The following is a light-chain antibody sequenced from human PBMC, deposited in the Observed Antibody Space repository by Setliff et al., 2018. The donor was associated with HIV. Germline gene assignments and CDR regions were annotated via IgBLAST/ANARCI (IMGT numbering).Light chain of an antibody. Sequence: QSVLTQPASVSGSPGQSITISCTGTSSDVGGYNYVSWYQQHPGKAPKPMIYEVSNRPSGVSNRFSGSKSGNTASLTISGLQAEDEADYYCSSYTSTNTLVVFGGGTKVTVL. CDR1: SSDVGGYNY. V-gene: IGLV2-14*01. CDR2: EVS. CDR3: SSYTSTNTLVV. J-gene: IGLJ2*01.